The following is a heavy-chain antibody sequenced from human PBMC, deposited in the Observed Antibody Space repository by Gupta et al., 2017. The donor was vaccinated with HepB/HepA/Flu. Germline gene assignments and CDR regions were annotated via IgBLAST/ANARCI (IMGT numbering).Heavy chain of an antibody. V-gene: IGHV3-11*04. J-gene: IGHJ5*02. D-gene: IGHD3-3*01. Sequence: QVQLVESGGGLVKPGGSMRLSCAASGSTFSDYYMIWNPPGPGKGLEWVSYISSSGSTIYYADTGKGRITIARDNAKNSLYLQMNSLRAEDTAVYYCARDEGDYDFWSGYTEAGTWGQGTLVTVSS. CDR3: ARDEGDYDFWSGYTEAGT. CDR2: ISSSGSTI. CDR1: GSTFSDYY.